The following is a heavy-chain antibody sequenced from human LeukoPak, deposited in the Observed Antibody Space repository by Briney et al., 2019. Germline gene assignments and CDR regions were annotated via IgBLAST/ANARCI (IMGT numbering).Heavy chain of an antibody. D-gene: IGHD4-23*01. V-gene: IGHV4-59*01. CDR2: IYYSGST. J-gene: IGHJ4*02. Sequence: SETLSFTCTVSGSSISSYYWSWIRQPPGKGLEWIGYIYYSGSTNYNPSLKSRVTISVDTSKNQFSLKLSSVTAADTAVYYCARSYYGGSYFDYWGQGTLVTVSS. CDR3: ARSYYGGSYFDY. CDR1: GSSISSYY.